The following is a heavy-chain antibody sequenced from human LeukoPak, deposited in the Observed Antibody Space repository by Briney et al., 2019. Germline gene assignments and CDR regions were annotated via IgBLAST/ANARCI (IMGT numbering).Heavy chain of an antibody. D-gene: IGHD4-17*01. CDR3: AKLQSDGLRTYYGMDV. CDR2: IHYDGTFK. Sequence: GGSLRLSCATSGFIFSNYWMSWVRQAPGKGLQWVAFIHYDGTFKYYADSVMGRFTISRDNSKNTLYLQMNSLRAEDTAVYYCAKLQSDGLRTYYGMDVWGQGTTVTVSS. CDR1: GFIFSNYW. V-gene: IGHV3-30*02. J-gene: IGHJ6*02.